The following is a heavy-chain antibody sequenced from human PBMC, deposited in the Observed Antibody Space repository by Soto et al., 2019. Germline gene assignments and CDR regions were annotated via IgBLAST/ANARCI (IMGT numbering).Heavy chain of an antibody. CDR2: IYSSENR. Sequence: PSETLSLTCTVSGGSVSSNSYSWGWIRQSPGKGLDWIATIYSSENRYYNPSLLSRVTISVDTSKNEFSLRLSSVTAADTAVYYCARLNGYCVSTNCHGYYGMEVWGQGTTVT. D-gene: IGHD2-2*03. CDR1: GGSVSSNSYS. J-gene: IGHJ6*02. V-gene: IGHV4-39*01. CDR3: ARLNGYCVSTNCHGYYGMEV.